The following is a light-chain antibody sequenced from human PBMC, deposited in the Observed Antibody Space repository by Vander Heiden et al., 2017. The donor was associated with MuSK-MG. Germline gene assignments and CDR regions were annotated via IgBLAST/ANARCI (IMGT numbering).Light chain of an antibody. CDR3: QQTDSTPHT. V-gene: IGKV1-39*01. J-gene: IGKJ3*01. CDR2: GAS. CDR1: QTITSY. Sequence: DIQMTQSPSSLSASVGDAVTITCRASQTITSYLNWYQQKAGRAPKLLVFGASDLHSGVPSRFSDSGSGTHFTLTINRLQPEDFATYYCQQTDSTPHTFGHGTTVDIK.